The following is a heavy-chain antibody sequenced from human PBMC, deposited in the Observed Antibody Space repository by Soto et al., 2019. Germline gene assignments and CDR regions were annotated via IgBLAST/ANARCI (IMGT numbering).Heavy chain of an antibody. V-gene: IGHV3-23*01. CDR3: AKDDCPYYDILTGYYDYYYGMDV. CDR2: ISGSGGST. Sequence: PGGSLRLSCAASGFTFSSYAMSWVRQAPGMGLEWVSAISGSGGSTYYADSVKGRFTISRDNSKNTLYLQMNSLRAEDTAVYYCAKDDCPYYDILTGYYDYYYGMDVWGQGTTVTVSS. J-gene: IGHJ6*02. D-gene: IGHD3-9*01. CDR1: GFTFSSYA.